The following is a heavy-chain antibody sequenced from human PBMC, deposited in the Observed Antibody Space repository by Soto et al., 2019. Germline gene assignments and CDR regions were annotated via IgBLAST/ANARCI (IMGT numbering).Heavy chain of an antibody. CDR1: EYSFIAYW. Sequence: GESLKISCQGSEYSFIAYWIAWVRQMPGKGLEWMGIIYPADSDTRYSPSFQGQVTISADKSISTAYLQWSSLKASDTAMYYCARVGIVATILDFWGQGTLVTSPQ. V-gene: IGHV5-51*01. D-gene: IGHD5-12*01. CDR3: ARVGIVATILDF. J-gene: IGHJ4*02. CDR2: IYPADSDT.